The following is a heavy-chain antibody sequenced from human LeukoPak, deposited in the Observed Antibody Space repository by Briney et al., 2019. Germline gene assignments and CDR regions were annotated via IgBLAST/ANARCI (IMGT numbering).Heavy chain of an antibody. D-gene: IGHD3-16*01. J-gene: IGHJ3*02. CDR2: INPSGGST. CDR3: AGFLGAYDAFDI. CDR1: GYTFTSYY. Sequence: ASVKVSCKASGYTFTSYYMHWVRQAPGQGLEWMGIINPSGGSTSYAQKFQGRVTITADESTSTAYMELSSLRSEDTAVYYCAGFLGAYDAFDIWGQGTMVTVSS. V-gene: IGHV1-46*01.